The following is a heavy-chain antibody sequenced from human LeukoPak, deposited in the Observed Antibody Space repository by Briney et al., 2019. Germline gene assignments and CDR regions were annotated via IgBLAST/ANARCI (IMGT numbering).Heavy chain of an antibody. Sequence: GESLKISCKGSGYSFTSYWIGWVRQMPGKGLEWMGIIYPGDSDTRYSPSFQGQVTISADKSISTAYLQWSSLKASDTAMYYCARHSYDSSGYYLRYFDYWGQGTMVTVSS. CDR3: ARHSYDSSGYYLRYFDY. CDR2: IYPGDSDT. CDR1: GYSFTSYW. V-gene: IGHV5-51*01. J-gene: IGHJ4*02. D-gene: IGHD3-22*01.